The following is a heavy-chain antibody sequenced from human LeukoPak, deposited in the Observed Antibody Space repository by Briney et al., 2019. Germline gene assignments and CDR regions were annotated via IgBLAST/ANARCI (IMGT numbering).Heavy chain of an antibody. CDR1: GGSFSGYY. CDR3: ARLKSGWYLSYYYIDV. CDR2: INHSGST. Sequence: SETLSLTCTVYGGSFSGYYWSWIRQPPGKGLEWIGEINHSGSTNYNLSLKSRVTISVDMSKSQFSLRLTSVTAADTAVYYCARLKSGWYLSYYYIDVWGKGTTVTVSS. V-gene: IGHV4-34*01. J-gene: IGHJ6*03. D-gene: IGHD6-19*01.